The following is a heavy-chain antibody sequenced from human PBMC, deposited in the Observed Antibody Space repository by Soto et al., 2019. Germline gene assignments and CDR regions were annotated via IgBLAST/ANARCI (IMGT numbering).Heavy chain of an antibody. D-gene: IGHD4-17*01. J-gene: IGHJ6*03. Sequence: QVQLQQWGAGLLKPSETLSLTCAVYGGSFSGYYWSWIRQPPGKGLEWIGEINHSGSTNYNPSLTSRVTISVATSKKPFSLKLSSGTAADTAVYYWARILRLRWKSQPDYYMEVWGKGTTVTVSS. CDR2: INHSGST. CDR1: GGSFSGYY. V-gene: IGHV4-34*01. CDR3: ARILRLRWKSQPDYYMEV.